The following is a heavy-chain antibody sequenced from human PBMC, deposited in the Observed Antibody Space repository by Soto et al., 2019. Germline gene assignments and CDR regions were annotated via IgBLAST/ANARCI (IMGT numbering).Heavy chain of an antibody. CDR2: TNPNSGNT. CDR3: ARAVMRYFLWFDP. J-gene: IGHJ5*02. CDR1: GYTFTSYD. D-gene: IGHD3-9*01. V-gene: IGHV1-8*01. Sequence: ASVKVSCKASGYTFTSYDINWVRQATGQGLEWMGWTNPNSGNTGYAQKFQGRVTMTRNTSISTAYMELSSLRSEDTAVYYCARAVMRYFLWFDPWGQGTLVTVSS.